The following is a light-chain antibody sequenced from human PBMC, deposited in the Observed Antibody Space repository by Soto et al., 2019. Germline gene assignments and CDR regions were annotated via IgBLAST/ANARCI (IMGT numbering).Light chain of an antibody. Sequence: EIVLTHSPGTLSLSPGERATLSCRASQSVSSYLAWYQQKPGQAPRLFIYDASNRATGIPARFSGSGSGTDFTLTISSLEPEDFAVYYCQQRSKWPITFGQGTRLEI. V-gene: IGKV3-11*01. J-gene: IGKJ5*01. CDR3: QQRSKWPIT. CDR1: QSVSSY. CDR2: DAS.